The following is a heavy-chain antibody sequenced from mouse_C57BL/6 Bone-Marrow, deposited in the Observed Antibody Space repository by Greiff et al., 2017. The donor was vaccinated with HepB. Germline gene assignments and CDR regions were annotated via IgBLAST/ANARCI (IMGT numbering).Heavy chain of an antibody. CDR2: IYPGDGDT. CDR1: GYAFSSSW. D-gene: IGHD4-1*01. J-gene: IGHJ2*01. V-gene: IGHV1-82*01. Sequence: VKVVESGPELVKPGASVKISCKASGYAFSSSWMNWVKQRPGKGLEWIGRIYPGDGDTNYNGKFKGKATLTADKSSSTAYMQLSSLTSEDSAVYFCARYGNWADYWGQGTTLTVSS. CDR3: ARYGNWADY.